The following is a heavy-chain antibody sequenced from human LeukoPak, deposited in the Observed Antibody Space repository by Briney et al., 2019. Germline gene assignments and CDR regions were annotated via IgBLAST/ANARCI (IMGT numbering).Heavy chain of an antibody. Sequence: GGSLRLSCAASGFTFSSYSMNWVRQAPGKGLEWVSSISSGSSYIYYADSVKGRFTISRDNAKNSLYLQMNSLRAKDTAVYYCAKEGSAGGDAFDIWGQGTMVTVSS. D-gene: IGHD4-23*01. V-gene: IGHV3-21*01. CDR3: AKEGSAGGDAFDI. CDR1: GFTFSSYS. J-gene: IGHJ3*02. CDR2: ISSGSSYI.